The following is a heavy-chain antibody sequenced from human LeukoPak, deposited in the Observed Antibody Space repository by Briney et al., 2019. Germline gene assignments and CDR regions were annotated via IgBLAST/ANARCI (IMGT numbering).Heavy chain of an antibody. D-gene: IGHD6-6*01. CDR1: GFTFSSYG. Sequence: PGGSLRLSCEGSGFTFSSYGIHWVRQAPGKGLEWLSFIRYDGINKYYADSVKGRFTLSRDNSKNTVYLEMNSLRPEDTAVYYCAKDYIVSSSPIYYFDSWGQGTLVTVSS. J-gene: IGHJ4*02. CDR3: AKDYIVSSSPIYYFDS. CDR2: IRYDGINK. V-gene: IGHV3-30*02.